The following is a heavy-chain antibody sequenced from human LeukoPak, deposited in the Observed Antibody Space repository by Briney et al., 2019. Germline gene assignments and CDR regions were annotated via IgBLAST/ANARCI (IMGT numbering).Heavy chain of an antibody. CDR3: ARRSGWYGNMFDY. CDR1: GGSFSGYY. CDR2: INHSGST. D-gene: IGHD6-19*01. J-gene: IGHJ4*02. V-gene: IGHV4-34*01. Sequence: SETLSLTCAVYGGSFSGYYWSWIRQPPGKGLEWIGEINHSGSTNYNPSLKSRVTISVDTSKNQFSLKLSSVTAADTAVYYCARRSGWYGNMFDYWGQGTLVTVSS.